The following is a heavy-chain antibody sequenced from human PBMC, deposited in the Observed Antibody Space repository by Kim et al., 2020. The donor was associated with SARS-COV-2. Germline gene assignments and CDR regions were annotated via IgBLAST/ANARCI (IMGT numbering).Heavy chain of an antibody. V-gene: IGHV4-34*01. D-gene: IGHD6-19*01. CDR3: ARGLSIAVAGTLYYFDY. Sequence: LKSRVTNSVDTSKNQFSLKLSSVTAADTAVYYCARGLSIAVAGTLYYFDYWGQGTLVTVSS. J-gene: IGHJ4*02.